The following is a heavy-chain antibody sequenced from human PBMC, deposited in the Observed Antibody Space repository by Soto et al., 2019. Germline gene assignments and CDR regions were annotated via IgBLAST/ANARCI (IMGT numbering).Heavy chain of an antibody. D-gene: IGHD5-18*01. CDR2: IYYSGST. Sequence: SSETLSLTCTVSGGSISSSSYYWGWIRQPPGKGLEWIGSIYYSGSTYYNPSLKSRVTISVDTSKNQFSLKLSSVTAADTAVYYCARQYYSDTAMVINWFDPWGQGTLVTVSS. CDR3: ARQYYSDTAMVINWFDP. CDR1: GGSISSSSYY. J-gene: IGHJ5*02. V-gene: IGHV4-39*01.